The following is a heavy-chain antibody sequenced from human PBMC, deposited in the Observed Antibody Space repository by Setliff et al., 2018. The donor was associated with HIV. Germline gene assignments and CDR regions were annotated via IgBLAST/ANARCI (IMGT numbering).Heavy chain of an antibody. CDR1: GSTFSTYD. V-gene: IGHV1-8*01. D-gene: IGHD6-13*01. CDR2: MNPNSGNT. J-gene: IGHJ6*02. CDR3: ASSWSRVPYHGMDV. Sequence: ASVKVSCKASGSTFSTYDINWVRQAPGQGPEWMGWMNPNSGNTGYAPKLQGRVTMTRNTSISTAYMELSSLRSDDTAVYYCASSWSRVPYHGMDVWGQGTTVTVSS.